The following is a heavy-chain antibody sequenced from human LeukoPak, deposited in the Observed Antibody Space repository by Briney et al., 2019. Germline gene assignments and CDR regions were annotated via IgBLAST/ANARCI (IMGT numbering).Heavy chain of an antibody. CDR1: GFTFITYV. CDR3: ARLSGTFGTSSRILDY. D-gene: IGHD1-1*01. J-gene: IGHJ4*02. Sequence: GGSLRLSCAASGFTFITYVMAWVRQVPGKGLEWVSSISGSADNTYYADSVKGRLTISRDNSKNTLFLQMNGLRADDTAVYSCARLSGTFGTSSRILDYWGQGALVTVSS. V-gene: IGHV3-23*01. CDR2: ISGSADNT.